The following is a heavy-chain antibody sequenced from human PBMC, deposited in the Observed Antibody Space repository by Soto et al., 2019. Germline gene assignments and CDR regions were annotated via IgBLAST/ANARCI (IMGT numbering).Heavy chain of an antibody. CDR1: ASIFNIFG. CDR2: ISVGGDST. J-gene: IGHJ4*02. D-gene: IGHD1-26*01. V-gene: IGHV3-23*01. CDR3: WTDPSGPDF. Sequence: DVQLLESGGGLVQPGGSLRLSCVAAASIFNIFGMTWVRQAPGKGLEWVSGISVGGDSTYYADSVKRRFTISRDISKNTIYLQMNSLRVDDTAVYYCWTDPSGPDFWGQGTLVTVAS.